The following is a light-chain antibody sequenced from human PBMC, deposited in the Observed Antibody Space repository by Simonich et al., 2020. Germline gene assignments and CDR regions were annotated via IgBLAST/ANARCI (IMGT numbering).Light chain of an antibody. Sequence: QLVLTQSPSASASLGASVKLTCTLSSGHSSYAIAWHQQQPEKGPRYLMKLNSDGSHSKGDVIPDRFSGSSSGAERYLTISSLLSEDEADYYCQTWGTGIVVFGGGTKLTVL. V-gene: IGLV4-69*01. CDR2: LNSDGSH. CDR3: QTWGTGIVV. CDR1: SGHSSYA. J-gene: IGLJ2*01.